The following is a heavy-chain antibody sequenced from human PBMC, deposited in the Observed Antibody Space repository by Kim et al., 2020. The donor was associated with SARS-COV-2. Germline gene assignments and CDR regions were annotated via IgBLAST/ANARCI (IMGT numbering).Heavy chain of an antibody. V-gene: IGHV4-34*01. D-gene: IGHD4-17*01. J-gene: IGHJ4*02. CDR3: ARTRYGDYLDY. Sequence: TNYTQPLKSRVTISVDTSKSQFSLRLSSVCAADTAVYYCARTRYGDYLDYWGQGTLVTVSS. CDR2: T.